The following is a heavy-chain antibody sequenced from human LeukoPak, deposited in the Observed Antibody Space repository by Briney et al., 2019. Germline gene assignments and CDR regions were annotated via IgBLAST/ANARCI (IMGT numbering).Heavy chain of an antibody. Sequence: ASVKVSCKASGYTFTSYGISWVRQAPGQGLEWMGWISAYNGNTNYAQKLQGRVTMTTDTSPSTAYMELRSLRSDDTDVYYCARDPITMVRGVKNWFDPWGRGTLVTVSS. CDR3: ARDPITMVRGVKNWFDP. CDR2: ISAYNGNT. D-gene: IGHD3-10*01. V-gene: IGHV1-18*01. CDR1: GYTFTSYG. J-gene: IGHJ5*02.